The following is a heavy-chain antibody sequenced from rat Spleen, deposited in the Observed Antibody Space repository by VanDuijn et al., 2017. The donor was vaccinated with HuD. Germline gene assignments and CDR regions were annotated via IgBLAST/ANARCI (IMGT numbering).Heavy chain of an antibody. CDR2: IIYDGSST. Sequence: EVQLVESGGGLVQPGRSLTLSCAASGFTFSDYAMAWVRQAPKKGLEWVATIIYDGSSTYYRDAVKGRFTISRDNAKSTLNLDMDRLRSEDTATYYCTPGAAYWGQGTLVTVSS. CDR3: TPGAAY. J-gene: IGHJ3*01. V-gene: IGHV5-17*01. CDR1: GFTFSDYA.